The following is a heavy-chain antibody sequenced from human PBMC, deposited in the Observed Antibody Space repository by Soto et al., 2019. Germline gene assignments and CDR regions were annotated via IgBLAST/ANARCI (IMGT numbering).Heavy chain of an antibody. Sequence: EVQLLESGGGLVQPGESLRLSCAASGFTFSSYAMSWVRQAPGEGLEWVSTISAGGSTTYYADSVKGRFTISRDNSKNTLHLQMNSLRDDDTAVYYCAKPGPTGTTGRTRPWFDSWGQGNLVTVSS. CDR2: ISAGGSTT. CDR3: AKPGPTGTTGRTRPWFDS. D-gene: IGHD1-7*01. J-gene: IGHJ5*01. V-gene: IGHV3-23*01. CDR1: GFTFSSYA.